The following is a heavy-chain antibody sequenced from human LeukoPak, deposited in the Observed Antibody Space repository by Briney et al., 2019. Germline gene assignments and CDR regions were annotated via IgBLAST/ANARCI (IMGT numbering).Heavy chain of an antibody. J-gene: IGHJ5*02. CDR2: IYTSGSS. D-gene: IGHD3-3*01. V-gene: IGHV4-4*09. CDR1: GGSISNYC. Sequence: PSETLSLTCTVSGGSISNYCWSWVRQPPGKGLEWIGFIYTSGSSDYNPSLKSRVTMSVDTPKNQVSMELRFLTAADTALYYCATSYDAKTAPYDLWGQGTLVTVSS. CDR3: ATSYDAKTAPYDL.